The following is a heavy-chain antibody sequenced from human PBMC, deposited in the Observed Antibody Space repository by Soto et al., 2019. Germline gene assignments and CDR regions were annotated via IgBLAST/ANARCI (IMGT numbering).Heavy chain of an antibody. D-gene: IGHD3-16*02. J-gene: IGHJ4*02. Sequence: GGSLRLSCAASGFTFSSYAMSWVRQAPGKGLEWVSAISGSGGSTYYADSVKGRFTISRDNSKNTLYLQMNSLRAEDTAVYYCGAGAFGGVIVNTPQVDYWGQGTLVTVSS. CDR2: ISGSGGST. CDR1: GFTFSSYA. CDR3: GAGAFGGVIVNTPQVDY. V-gene: IGHV3-23*01.